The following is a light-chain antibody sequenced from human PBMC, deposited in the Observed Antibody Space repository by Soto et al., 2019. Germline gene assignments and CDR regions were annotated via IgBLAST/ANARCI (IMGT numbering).Light chain of an antibody. CDR3: QQSYSTPPAWT. J-gene: IGKJ1*01. Sequence: DIQMTQSPSSLSASVGDRVTITCRASQSISSYLNWYQQKPGKAPKPLIYAASSLQSGVPSRFSGSGSGSDFTLTISSLQPEDFATYYCQQSYSTPPAWTFGQGTKVDIK. CDR1: QSISSY. CDR2: AAS. V-gene: IGKV1-39*01.